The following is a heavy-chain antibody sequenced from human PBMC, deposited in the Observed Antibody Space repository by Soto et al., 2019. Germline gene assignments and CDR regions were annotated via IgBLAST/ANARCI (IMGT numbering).Heavy chain of an antibody. CDR3: ARRGEGYYYYYGMDV. J-gene: IGHJ6*02. CDR2: ISHTGST. D-gene: IGHD3-16*01. V-gene: IGHV4-30-2*01. Sequence: KTSETLSLTCAVSGGSITSGNSYSWSWIRQPPGKGLEWIGSISHTGSTSYNPSLKSRVTMSVDTSKNQFSLKLSSVTAADTAVYYCARRGEGYYYYYGMDVWGQGTTVTVSS. CDR1: GGSITSGNSYS.